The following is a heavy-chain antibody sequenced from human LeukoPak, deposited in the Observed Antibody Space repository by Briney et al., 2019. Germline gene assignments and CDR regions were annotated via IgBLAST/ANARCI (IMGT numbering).Heavy chain of an antibody. Sequence: PGGSLRLSCAASGFTFSDYSMSWIRQAPGKGLEWMSYISPSGSSANYADSMKGRFTISRDNAKNSLYLEVNSLTAEDTAVYYCAAAAPGHYYFDYWGQGTLVSVSS. CDR1: GFTFSDYS. D-gene: IGHD6-6*01. CDR2: ISPSGSSA. V-gene: IGHV3-11*03. J-gene: IGHJ4*02. CDR3: AAAAPGHYYFDY.